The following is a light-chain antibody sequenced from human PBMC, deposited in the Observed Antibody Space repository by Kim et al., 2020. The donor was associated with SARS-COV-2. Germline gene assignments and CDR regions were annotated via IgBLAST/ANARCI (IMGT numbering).Light chain of an antibody. J-gene: IGLJ6*01. Sequence: QSITISCTGTNSDIGDYDYVSWYQQHPGKAPKLMIYDVSKRPSGVSIRFSCTKSGNTASLTISGLQAEDEADYYCSSYTSSNTWVFGSGTKVTVL. CDR2: DVS. CDR1: NSDIGDYDY. V-gene: IGLV2-14*03. CDR3: SSYTSSNTWV.